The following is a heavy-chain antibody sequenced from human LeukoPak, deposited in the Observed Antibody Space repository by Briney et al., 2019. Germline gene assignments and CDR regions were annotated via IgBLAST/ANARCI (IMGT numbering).Heavy chain of an antibody. V-gene: IGHV1-2*02. CDR3: ARSKRMAAGAGTGRAGMDV. CDR1: GYTFTGYY. D-gene: IGHD6-13*01. J-gene: IGHJ6*02. Sequence: ASVKVSCKASGYTFTGYYMHWVRQAPGQGLEWMGWINPNSGGTNYAQKFQGRVTMTRDTSISTAYMELSRLRSDDTAVYYCARSKRMAAGAGTGRAGMDVWGQGTTVTVSS. CDR2: INPNSGGT.